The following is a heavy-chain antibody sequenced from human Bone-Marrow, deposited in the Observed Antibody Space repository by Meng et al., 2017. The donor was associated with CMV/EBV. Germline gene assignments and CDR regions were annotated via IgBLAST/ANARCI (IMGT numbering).Heavy chain of an antibody. D-gene: IGHD6-19*01. CDR3: AKDTRPHSSGWYYFDY. CDR1: GFTFSSYG. J-gene: IGHJ4*02. CDR2: IRYDGSNK. V-gene: IGHV3-30*02. Sequence: GESLKISCAASGFTFSSYGIHWVRQAPGKGLEWVAFIRYDGSNKYYADSVKGRFTISRDNSKNTLYLQMNSLRAEDTAVYYCAKDTRPHSSGWYYFDYWGQGTLVTVSS.